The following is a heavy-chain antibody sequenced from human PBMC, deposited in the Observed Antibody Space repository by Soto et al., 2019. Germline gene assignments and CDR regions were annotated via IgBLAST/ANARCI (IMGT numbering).Heavy chain of an antibody. CDR2: INHSGST. D-gene: IGHD3-10*01. CDR1: GGSFSGYY. Sequence: SETLSLTCAVYGGSFSGYYWSWIRQPPGKGLEWIGEINHSGSTNYNPSLKSRVTISVDTSKNQFSLKLSSVTAADTAVYYCARGLKFGFGELLFSPRASYIDYWGQGTLVTVSS. J-gene: IGHJ4*02. CDR3: ARGLKFGFGELLFSPRASYIDY. V-gene: IGHV4-34*01.